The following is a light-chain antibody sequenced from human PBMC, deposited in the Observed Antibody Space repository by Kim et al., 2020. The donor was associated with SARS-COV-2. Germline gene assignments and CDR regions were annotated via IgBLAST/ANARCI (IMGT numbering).Light chain of an antibody. CDR1: SGHSTYA. CDR2: LNSDGSH. J-gene: IGLJ3*02. CDR3: QTWGTGIRV. Sequence: QLVLTQSPSASASLGASVNLTCTLSSGHSTYAIAWHQQQPEKGPRYLMKLNSDGSHTKGDGIPDRFSGSSSGAERYLIISSLQSEDEADYYCQTWGTGIRVFGGGTQLTVL. V-gene: IGLV4-69*01.